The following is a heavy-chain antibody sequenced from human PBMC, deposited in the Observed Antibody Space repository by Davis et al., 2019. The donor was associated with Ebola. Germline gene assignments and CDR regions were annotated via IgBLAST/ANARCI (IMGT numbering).Heavy chain of an antibody. CDR2: IRYDGSNK. J-gene: IGHJ4*02. CDR3: AKTSGGSGSYTFDY. D-gene: IGHD3-10*01. CDR1: GFTFSSYA. Sequence: GESLKISCSASGFTFSSYAMHWVRQAPGKGLEWVAFIRYDGSNKYYADSVKGRFTISRDNSKNTLYRQMNSLRAEDTAVYYCAKTSGGSGSYTFDYWGQGTLVTVSS. V-gene: IGHV3-30*02.